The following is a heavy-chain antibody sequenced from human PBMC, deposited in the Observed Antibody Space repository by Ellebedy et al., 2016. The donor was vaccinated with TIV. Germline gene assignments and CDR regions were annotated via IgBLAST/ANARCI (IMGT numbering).Heavy chain of an antibody. CDR2: IYYSGTT. CDR1: GGSMISDDHY. CDR3: ARGGGDRPHALDV. V-gene: IGHV4-30-4*01. Sequence: MPSETLSLTCTVSGGSMISDDHYWSWVRQSPGTGLEWIGYIYYSGTTYYNPSLKHRLTLSVDKSKSQVSLKLTSVTATDTAVYYCARGGGDRPHALDVWGQGTKVTVSS. D-gene: IGHD3-10*01. J-gene: IGHJ3*01.